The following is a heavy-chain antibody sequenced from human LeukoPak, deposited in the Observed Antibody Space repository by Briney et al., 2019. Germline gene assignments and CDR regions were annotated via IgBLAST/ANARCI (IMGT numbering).Heavy chain of an antibody. CDR3: ARGSRIAAAGGGYFDY. Sequence: GGSLRLSCAASGFTFNKYAIHWVRQAPGKGLEWVAVIWYDGSNKYYADSVKGRFTISRDNSKNTLYLQMNSLRAEDTAVYYCARGSRIAAAGGGYFDYWGQGTLVTVSS. V-gene: IGHV3-33*08. D-gene: IGHD6-13*01. J-gene: IGHJ4*02. CDR2: IWYDGSNK. CDR1: GFTFNKYA.